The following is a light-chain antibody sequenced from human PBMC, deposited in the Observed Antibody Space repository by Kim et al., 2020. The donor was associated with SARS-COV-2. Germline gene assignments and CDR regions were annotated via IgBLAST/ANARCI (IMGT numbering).Light chain of an antibody. Sequence: SASSGDRVTITCQARQDISNYVVWFQQKPGEVPKSLIDGASSLQIVFPSKFSGSGSGTDFPLTISNLQPEDSATYYCQHFRSYPLTFGGGTKLEI. CDR2: GAS. V-gene: IGKV1-16*02. CDR1: QDISNY. J-gene: IGKJ4*01. CDR3: QHFRSYPLT.